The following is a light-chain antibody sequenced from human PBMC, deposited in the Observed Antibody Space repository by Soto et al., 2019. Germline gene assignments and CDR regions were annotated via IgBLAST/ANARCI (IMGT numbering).Light chain of an antibody. V-gene: IGKV1-5*03. Sequence: DIKMNQSPSTLPATVGDRVTITCRASQNIRSWLAWYQQKPGKAPKLLIYKASSLESGVPSRFSGSGSGTEFTLTISSLQPDDFATYYCQQYASYWTFGQGTKVDIK. J-gene: IGKJ1*01. CDR2: KAS. CDR3: QQYASYWT. CDR1: QNIRSW.